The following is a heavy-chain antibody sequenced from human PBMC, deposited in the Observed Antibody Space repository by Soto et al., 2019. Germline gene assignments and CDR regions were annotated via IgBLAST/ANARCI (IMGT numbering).Heavy chain of an antibody. D-gene: IGHD3-10*01. J-gene: IGHJ4*02. Sequence: EVQLLESGGGLVQPGGSLRLSCAASGFTFSSYAMSWVRQAPGKGLEWVSAISGSGGSTYYADSVKGRFTISRDNSKNTLYLQMNRLKAEYTAVYYCAKDLRVTWFGNRWGQGTLVTVSS. V-gene: IGHV3-23*01. CDR1: GFTFSSYA. CDR3: AKDLRVTWFGNR. CDR2: ISGSGGST.